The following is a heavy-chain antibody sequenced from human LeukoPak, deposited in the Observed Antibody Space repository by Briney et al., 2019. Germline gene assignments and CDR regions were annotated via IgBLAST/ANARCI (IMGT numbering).Heavy chain of an antibody. D-gene: IGHD3-3*01. CDR3: ARFHYDFWSGYYADYGMDV. V-gene: IGHV1-18*01. Sequence: SVKVSCKASGYTFTSYGISWVRQAPGQGLEWMGWISAYNGNTNYAQKLQGRVTMTTDTSTSTAYMELRSLRSDDTAVYYCARFHYDFWSGYYADYGMDVWGQGTTVTVSS. CDR1: GYTFTSYG. J-gene: IGHJ6*02. CDR2: ISAYNGNT.